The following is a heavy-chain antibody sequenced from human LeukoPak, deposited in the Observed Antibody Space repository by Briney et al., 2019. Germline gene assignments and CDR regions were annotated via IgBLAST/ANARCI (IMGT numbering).Heavy chain of an antibody. J-gene: IGHJ4*02. CDR3: AKAFRQLRYYDWQFDY. CDR1: GFTFSSYG. D-gene: IGHD3-9*01. CDR2: ISYDGSNK. V-gene: IGHV3-30*18. Sequence: GGSLRLSCAASGFTFSSYGMHWVRQAPGKGLEWVAVISYDGSNKYYADSVKSRFTISRDNSKNTLYLQMNSLRAEDTAVYYCAKAFRQLRYYDWQFDYWGQGTLVTVSS.